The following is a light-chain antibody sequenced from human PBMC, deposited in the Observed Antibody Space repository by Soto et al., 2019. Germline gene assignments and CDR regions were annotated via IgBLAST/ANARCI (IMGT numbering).Light chain of an antibody. V-gene: IGLV2-8*01. J-gene: IGLJ1*01. Sequence: QCALSEPPSASGSTGQSVTISCTATKNDIGVYDFVSWYQHHSGKAPRLIIYEVVQRPSGVPDRFSGSKSGNTASLTVSGLQAADEADYFCKSYAGSNTYVFGSGTKVTVL. CDR2: EVV. CDR1: KNDIGVYDF. CDR3: KSYAGSNTYV.